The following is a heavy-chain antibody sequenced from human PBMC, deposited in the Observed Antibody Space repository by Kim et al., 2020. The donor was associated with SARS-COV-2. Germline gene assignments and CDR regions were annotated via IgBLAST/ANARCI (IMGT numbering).Heavy chain of an antibody. D-gene: IGHD6-13*01. CDR3: ARSLRGAAAGTLIRLDY. J-gene: IGHJ4*02. CDR2: IIPIFGTA. V-gene: IGHV1-69*13. CDR1: GGTFSSYA. Sequence: SVKVSCKASGGTFSSYAISWVRQAPGQGLEWMGGIIPIFGTANYAQKFQGRVTITADESTSTAYMELSSLRSEDTAVYYCARSLRGAAAGTLIRLDYWGQGTLVTVSS.